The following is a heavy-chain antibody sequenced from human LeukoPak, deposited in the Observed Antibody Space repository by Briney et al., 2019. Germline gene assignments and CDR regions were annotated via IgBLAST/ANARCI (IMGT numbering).Heavy chain of an antibody. CDR3: ARATAANYHFDY. CDR2: IIPIFGTA. CDR1: GGTFSSYA. D-gene: IGHD5-24*01. Sequence: SVKVSCKASGGTFSSYAISWVRQAPGQGLEWMGGIIPIFGTANYAQKFQGRVTITADKSTSTAYMELNSLRSEDTAVYYCARATAANYHFDYWGQGTLVTVSS. V-gene: IGHV1-69*06. J-gene: IGHJ4*02.